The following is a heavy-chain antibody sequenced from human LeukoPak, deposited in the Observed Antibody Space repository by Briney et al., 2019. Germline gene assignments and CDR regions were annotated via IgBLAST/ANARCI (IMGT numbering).Heavy chain of an antibody. CDR3: ARVAAAGMSPLDY. J-gene: IGHJ4*02. V-gene: IGHV4-38-2*02. CDR2: IYHSGST. Sequence: SETLSLTCNVSGYSISSGYYWGWIRQPPGKGLEWIGSIYHSGSTYYNPSLKSRVTISVDTSKNQFSLKLSSVTAADTAVYYCARVAAAGMSPLDYWGQGTLVTVSS. D-gene: IGHD6-13*01. CDR1: GYSISSGYY.